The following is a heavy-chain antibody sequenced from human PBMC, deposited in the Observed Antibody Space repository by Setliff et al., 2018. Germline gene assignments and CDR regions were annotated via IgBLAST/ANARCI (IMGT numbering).Heavy chain of an antibody. V-gene: IGHV1-2*06. CDR3: ARDGGGDSDAFDI. J-gene: IGHJ3*02. CDR2: INPSSGAT. Sequence: SVKVSCKASGYTFTGYYMYWVRQAPGQGLEWMGRINPSSGATIYAQKSQGRVTMTSDTSISTAYMELGRLRSDDTAVYFCARDGGGDSDAFDIWGQGTMVTV. D-gene: IGHD3-16*01. CDR1: GYTFTGYY.